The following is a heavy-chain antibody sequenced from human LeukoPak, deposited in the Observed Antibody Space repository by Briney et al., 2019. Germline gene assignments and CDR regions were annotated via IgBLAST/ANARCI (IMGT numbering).Heavy chain of an antibody. D-gene: IGHD3-22*01. CDR2: IYYRGNS. V-gene: IGHV4-39*07. J-gene: IGHJ4*02. CDR1: GGSISSSTYY. CDR3: AKDHYDSSGYPFDY. Sequence: SETLSLTCTVSGGSISSSTYYWGWIRQPPGKGLEWIGSIYYRGNSYYNPSLKSRVAISVDTSKNHFSLKLRSVTAADTAVYYCAKDHYDSSGYPFDYWGQGTLVTVSS.